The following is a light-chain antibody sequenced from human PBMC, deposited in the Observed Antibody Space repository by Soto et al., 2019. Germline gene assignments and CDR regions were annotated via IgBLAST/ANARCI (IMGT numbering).Light chain of an antibody. CDR2: DND. Sequence: QSVLTQPPSVSAAPGQKVTISCSGSSSNIGNNFVSWFQQLPGAAPKVLIYDNDKRPSGIPDRFSGSKSGTSATLDITGLQTGDEADYYCSSYTSSSLYVFGTGTKVTVL. J-gene: IGLJ1*01. CDR3: SSYTSSSLYV. V-gene: IGLV1-51*01. CDR1: SSNIGNNF.